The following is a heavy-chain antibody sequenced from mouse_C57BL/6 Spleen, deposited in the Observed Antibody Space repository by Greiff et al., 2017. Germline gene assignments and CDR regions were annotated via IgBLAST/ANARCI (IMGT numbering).Heavy chain of an antibody. CDR2: ISSGGDYI. V-gene: IGHV5-9-1*02. CDR3: TREGYSGSSYRAWFAY. CDR1: GFTFSSYA. Sequence: EVHLVESGAGLVKPGGSLKLSCAASGFTFSSYAMSWVRQTPEKRLEWVAYISSGGDYIYYADTVKGRFTISRDNARNTLYLQMSSLKSEDTAMYYCTREGYSGSSYRAWFAYWGQGTLVTVSA. J-gene: IGHJ3*01. D-gene: IGHD1-1*01.